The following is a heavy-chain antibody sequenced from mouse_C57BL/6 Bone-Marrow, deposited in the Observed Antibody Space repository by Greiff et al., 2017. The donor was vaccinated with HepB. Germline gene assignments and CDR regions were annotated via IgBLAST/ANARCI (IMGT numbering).Heavy chain of an antibody. D-gene: IGHD1-1*01. CDR2: IDPSDSYT. J-gene: IGHJ1*03. CDR1: GYTFTSYW. V-gene: IGHV1-59*01. Sequence: QVQLQQPGAELVRPGTSVKLSCKASGYTFTSYWMHWVKQRPGQGLEWIGVIDPSDSYTNYNQKFKGKATLTVDTSSSTAYMQLSSLTSEDSAVYYCARDWNYYGSSHWYFDVWGTGTTVTVSS. CDR3: ARDWNYYGSSHWYFDV.